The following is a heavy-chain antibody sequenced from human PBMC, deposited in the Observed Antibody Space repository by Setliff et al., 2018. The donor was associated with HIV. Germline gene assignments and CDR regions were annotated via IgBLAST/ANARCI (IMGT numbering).Heavy chain of an antibody. J-gene: IGHJ4*02. Sequence: SETLSLTCAVSGYSISSGYYWGWIRQPPGKGLEWIGSIYHSGTTYYNPSLKSRVTISVDTSKNHFSLKLRSVTAADTAVYYCAQLGMVDDFDYWGQGTLVTVSS. CDR1: GYSISSGYY. CDR3: AQLGMVDDFDY. D-gene: IGHD1-1*01. CDR2: IYHSGTT. V-gene: IGHV4-38-2*01.